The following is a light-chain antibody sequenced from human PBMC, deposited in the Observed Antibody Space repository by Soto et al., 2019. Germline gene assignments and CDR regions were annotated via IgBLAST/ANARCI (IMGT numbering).Light chain of an antibody. Sequence: QSVLTQPPSVSAAPGQKGTISCSGSSSNIGNNYVSWYQQLPGTAPKLLIYDNNKRPSGIPDRFYGSKSGTSATLGITGLQTGDEADYYCGTWDSSLSAGVVFGGGTKLTVL. CDR1: SSNIGNNY. V-gene: IGLV1-51*01. CDR3: GTWDSSLSAGVV. J-gene: IGLJ2*01. CDR2: DNN.